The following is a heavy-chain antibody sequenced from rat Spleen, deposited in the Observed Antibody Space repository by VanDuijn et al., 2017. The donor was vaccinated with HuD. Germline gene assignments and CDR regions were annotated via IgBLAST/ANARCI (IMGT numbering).Heavy chain of an antibody. CDR1: GFTFINYW. CDR3: ATAGSRISRFAY. Sequence: EVQLVETGGGLVHPGESLKLSCVASGFTFINYWMTWIRQAPGKGLEWVASITNTGGSTYYRDSVKVRFTVSRDNAKSTLYLQMDSLGSEDTATYYCATAGSRISRFAYWGQGTLVTVSS. J-gene: IGHJ3*01. CDR2: ITNTGGST. V-gene: IGHV5-31*01. D-gene: IGHD2-7*01.